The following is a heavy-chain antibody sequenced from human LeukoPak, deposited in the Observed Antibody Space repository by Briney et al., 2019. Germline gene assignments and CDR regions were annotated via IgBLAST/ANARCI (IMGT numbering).Heavy chain of an antibody. J-gene: IGHJ1*01. D-gene: IGHD3-22*01. V-gene: IGHV3-74*01. CDR3: ARAPSEIGGYYPEYFRH. CDR1: GFTFSSYW. CDR2: IKSDGRT. Sequence: GGSLRLSCAASGFTFSSYWMHWVCQAPGKGLVWVSRIKSDGRTNYADSVKGRFTISRDNAKNTLSLQMNSLRAEDTGVYYCARAPSEIGGYYPEYFRHWGQGTLVTVSS.